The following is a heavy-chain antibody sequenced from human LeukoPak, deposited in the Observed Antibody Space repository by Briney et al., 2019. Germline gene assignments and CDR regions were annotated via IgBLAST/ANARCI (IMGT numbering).Heavy chain of an antibody. D-gene: IGHD3-16*01. CDR1: GFTFGSFW. CDR2: INNDGSST. J-gene: IGHJ4*02. V-gene: IGHV3-74*01. Sequence: PGGSLRLSCAASGFTFGSFWMHWVRQVPGKGLVWVSRINNDGSSTNYADSVKGRFTISRDNAKNTLYLQMNSLRAEDTAVYYCARGGSGNANYWGQGTLVTVSS. CDR3: ARGGSGNANY.